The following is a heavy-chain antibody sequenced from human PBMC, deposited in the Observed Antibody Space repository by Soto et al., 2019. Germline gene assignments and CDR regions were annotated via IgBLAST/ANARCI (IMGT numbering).Heavy chain of an antibody. Sequence: QVKLVQSGAEEKKPGASVKVSCKAFGYTFTSYAMHWVRQAPGQRLEWMGWINAGNGKTKYSQKFKGRVTITRDTCASTAYMELISLRSEDTAVYYCARSWVVVTSPDYWGQGTLVTVSS. D-gene: IGHD2-21*02. CDR1: GYTFTSYA. J-gene: IGHJ4*02. V-gene: IGHV1-3*05. CDR2: INAGNGKT. CDR3: ARSWVVVTSPDY.